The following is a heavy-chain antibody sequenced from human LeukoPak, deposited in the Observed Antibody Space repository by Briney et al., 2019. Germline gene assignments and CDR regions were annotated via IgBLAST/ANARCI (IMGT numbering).Heavy chain of an antibody. CDR2: VNHSGAT. CDR1: GESFSSYF. V-gene: IGHV4-34*01. D-gene: IGHD1-1*01. CDR3: ARRTTLNWYFDL. J-gene: IGHJ2*01. Sequence: SETLSLTCAVYGESFSSYFWSWIRQPPGEGLEWIGEVNHSGATNYNPSLKSQVTMAVDTSKNQFSLKLSSVTAADTAVYYCARRTTLNWYFDLWGRGTLVTVSS.